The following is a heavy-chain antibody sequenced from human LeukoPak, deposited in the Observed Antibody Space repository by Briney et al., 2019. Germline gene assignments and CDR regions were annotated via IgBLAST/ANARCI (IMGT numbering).Heavy chain of an antibody. CDR3: ARAGVVPAALLGGVIDY. D-gene: IGHD2-2*01. J-gene: IGHJ4*02. V-gene: IGHV1-46*01. CDR2: INPSGGST. CDR1: GYTFTSYY. Sequence: ASVKVSCKASGYTFTSYYMHWVRQAPGQGLEWMGIINPSGGSTSYAQKFQGRVTMTRDTSTSTVYMELGSLRSEDTAVYYCARAGVVPAALLGGVIDYWGQGTLVTVSS.